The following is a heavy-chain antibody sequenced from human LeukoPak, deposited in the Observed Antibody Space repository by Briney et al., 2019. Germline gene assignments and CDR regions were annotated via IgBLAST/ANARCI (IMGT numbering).Heavy chain of an antibody. CDR1: VGSITNYD. V-gene: IGHV4-4*08. CDR3: ARGYGDFRVEGRYFHS. Sequence: SETLSLTCTVPVGSITNYDWSWVRQPPGKGREFIGPVHSIGTANYDPSLRSRVTISIDTSKKHFFLKLKSVTAADTAVYYCARGYGDFRVEGRYFHSWGQGTLVTVSS. D-gene: IGHD4-17*01. J-gene: IGHJ4*02. CDR2: VHSIGTA.